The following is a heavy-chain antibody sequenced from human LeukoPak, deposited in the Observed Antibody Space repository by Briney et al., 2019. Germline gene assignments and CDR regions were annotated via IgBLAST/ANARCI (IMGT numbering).Heavy chain of an antibody. CDR3: ASLTYYYDSSGYYYLDYFDY. CDR1: GGSISSGGYY. D-gene: IGHD3-22*01. CDR2: INHSGST. V-gene: IGHV4-39*07. Sequence: SETLSLTCTVSGGSISSGGYYWSWIRQPPGKGLEWIGEINHSGSTNYNPSLKSRVTISVDTSKNQFSLKLSSVTAADTAVYYCASLTYYYDSSGYYYLDYFDYWGQGTLVTVSS. J-gene: IGHJ4*02.